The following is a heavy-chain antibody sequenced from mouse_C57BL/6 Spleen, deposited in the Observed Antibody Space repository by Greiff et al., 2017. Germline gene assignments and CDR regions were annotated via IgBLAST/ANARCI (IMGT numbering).Heavy chain of an antibody. Sequence: VQLQQSGAELVKPGASVKMSCKASGYTFTGYGITWVQQRPGQGLEWIGDIYPGSGSTNYNEKFKSKATLTGDTSSSTAYMQLSSLTSEDSAVYYCARWDTTERYFDYWGKGTTVTVSS. D-gene: IGHD2-12*01. V-gene: IGHV1-55*01. CDR1: GYTFTGYG. J-gene: IGHJ1*03. CDR3: ARWDTTERYFDY. CDR2: IYPGSGST.